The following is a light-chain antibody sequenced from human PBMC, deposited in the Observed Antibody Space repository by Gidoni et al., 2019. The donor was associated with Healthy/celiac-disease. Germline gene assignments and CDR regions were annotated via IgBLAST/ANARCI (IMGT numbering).Light chain of an antibody. CDR2: GNS. J-gene: IGLJ2*01. V-gene: IGLV1-40*01. CDR1: SSNIGAGYD. Sequence: QPVLTQPPSVSGAPGQGVAISCTGSSSNIGAGYDVHWYQQLPGTAPNLLIYGNSNRPSGVPDRFSGSKSGTSASLAITGLQAEDEADYYCQSYDSSLSGHVVFGGGTKLTVL. CDR3: QSYDSSLSGHVV.